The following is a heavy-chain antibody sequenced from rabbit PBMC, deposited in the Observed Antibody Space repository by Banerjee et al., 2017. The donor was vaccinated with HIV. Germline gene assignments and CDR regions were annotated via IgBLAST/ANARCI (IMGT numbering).Heavy chain of an antibody. CDR1: GFSLNNNYV. Sequence: QEQVEESGGDLVKPEGFLTLTCKSSGFSLNNNYVMRWVRQAPGKGLEWIASIYSTSGTTYYASWAKGRFTISKTSSTAVIMHMTSLTAADTATYFCASDIYGYGAFNLWGPGTLVTVS. CDR3: ASDIYGYGAFNL. D-gene: IGHD6-1*01. CDR2: IYSTSGTT. J-gene: IGHJ4*01. V-gene: IGHV1S45*01.